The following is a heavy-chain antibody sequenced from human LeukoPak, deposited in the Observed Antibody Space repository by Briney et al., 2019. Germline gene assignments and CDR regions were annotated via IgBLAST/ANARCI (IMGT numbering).Heavy chain of an antibody. J-gene: IGHJ4*02. CDR1: GFTFSSYA. CDR3: AKGYSSSSDYYFDC. CDR2: ISGSGGST. V-gene: IGHV3-23*01. Sequence: GGSLRLSCAASGFTFSSYAMSWVRQAPGKGLEWVSAISGSGGSTYYADSVKGRFTISRENSKNTLYLQMNSLRAEDTAVYYCAKGYSSSSDYYFDCWGQGTLVTVSS. D-gene: IGHD6-6*01.